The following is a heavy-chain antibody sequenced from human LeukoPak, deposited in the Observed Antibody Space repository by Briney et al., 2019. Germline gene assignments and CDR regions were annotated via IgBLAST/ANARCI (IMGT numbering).Heavy chain of an antibody. D-gene: IGHD2-21*01. V-gene: IGHV3-9*01. CDR3: AEAPVTSCRGAYCYPFDS. CDR1: GFTFDDYA. CDR2: LSWNSGYI. Sequence: GGSLRLSCAASGFTFDDYAMHWVRQAPGKGLEWVSGLSWNSGYIGYADSVKGRFTISRDNAKNSLYLQMNSLRAEDAAVYFCAEAPVTSCRGAYCYPFDSWGQGTLVTVSS. J-gene: IGHJ4*02.